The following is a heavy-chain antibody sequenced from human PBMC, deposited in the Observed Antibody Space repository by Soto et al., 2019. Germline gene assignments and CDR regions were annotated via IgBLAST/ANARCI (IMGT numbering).Heavy chain of an antibody. CDR3: VRWLSGLDV. CDR1: GGSISTSNL. CDR2: IYHSGTT. J-gene: IGHJ6*02. Sequence: SDTLSLTCAVSGGSISTSNLWTWVRQPPGKGLEWIGEIYHSGTTYYNPSLKSRVTISVDKSKNQFSLKVTSVTAADTAVYYCVRWLSGLDVWGQGTTVSASS. D-gene: IGHD3-16*02. V-gene: IGHV4-4*02.